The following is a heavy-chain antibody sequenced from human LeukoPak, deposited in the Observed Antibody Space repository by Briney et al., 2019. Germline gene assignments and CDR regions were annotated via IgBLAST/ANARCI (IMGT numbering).Heavy chain of an antibody. J-gene: IGHJ4*02. CDR1: GFTFSSYG. V-gene: IGHV3-64*01. D-gene: IGHD5-12*01. Sequence: GGSPRLSCAASGFTFSSYGMHWVRQAPGKGLEYVSAISSNGGSTYYANSVKGRFTISRDNSKNTLYLQMGSLRAEDMAVYYCARESLRGYSGYFDYWGQGTLVTVSS. CDR3: ARESLRGYSGYFDY. CDR2: ISSNGGST.